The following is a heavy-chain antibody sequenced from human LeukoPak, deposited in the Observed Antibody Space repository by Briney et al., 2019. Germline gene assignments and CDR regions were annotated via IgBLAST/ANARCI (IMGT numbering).Heavy chain of an antibody. CDR1: GFTFSSYG. J-gene: IGHJ4*02. CDR3: AKDQPRYCSGGSCYFFDY. D-gene: IGHD2-15*01. CDR2: IWYDGSNK. V-gene: IGHV3-30*02. Sequence: GGSLRLSCAASGFTFSSYGMHWVRQAPGKGLEWVAVIWYDGSNKYYADSVKGRFTISRDNSKNTLYLQMNSLRAEDTAVYYCAKDQPRYCSGGSCYFFDYWGQGTLVTVSS.